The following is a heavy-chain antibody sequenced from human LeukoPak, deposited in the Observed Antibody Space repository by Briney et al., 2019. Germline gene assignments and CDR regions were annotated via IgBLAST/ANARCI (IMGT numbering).Heavy chain of an antibody. CDR3: ARVWSSGYSDY. V-gene: IGHV4-31*03. CDR1: DGSISSGGYY. D-gene: IGHD3-22*01. CDR2: IYYSGST. Sequence: PSETLSLTCTVSDGSISSGGYYWSWIRQHPGKGLEWIGYIYYSGSTYYNPSLKSRVTISVDTSKNQFSLKLSSVTAADTAVYYCARVWSSGYSDYWGQGTLVTVSS. J-gene: IGHJ4*02.